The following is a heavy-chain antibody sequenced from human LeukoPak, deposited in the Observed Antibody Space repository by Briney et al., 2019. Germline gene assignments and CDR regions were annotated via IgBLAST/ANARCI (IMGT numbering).Heavy chain of an antibody. J-gene: IGHJ3*02. V-gene: IGHV4-61*02. Sequence: SETLSLTCTVSGGSISSSSYYWGWIRQPAGKGLEWIGRIYTSGSTNYNPSLKSRVTMSVDTSKNQFSLKLSSVTAADTAVYYCARAAGGAHAFDIWGQGTKVTVSS. CDR2: IYTSGST. CDR1: GGSISSSSYY. CDR3: ARAAGGAHAFDI. D-gene: IGHD3-10*01.